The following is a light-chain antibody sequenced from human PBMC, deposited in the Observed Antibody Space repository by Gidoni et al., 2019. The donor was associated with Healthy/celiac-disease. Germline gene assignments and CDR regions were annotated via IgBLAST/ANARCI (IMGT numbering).Light chain of an antibody. CDR1: QSISSY. Sequence: DIQMTQSPSSLSASVGDRVTITCRASQSISSYLNWYQQKPRKAPKLLIYAASSLQSVVPSRFSGSGSGKDFTLTISSLQPEDFATYYCQQSYSTWTFXQXTKVEIK. V-gene: IGKV1-39*01. CDR3: QQSYSTWT. CDR2: AAS. J-gene: IGKJ1*01.